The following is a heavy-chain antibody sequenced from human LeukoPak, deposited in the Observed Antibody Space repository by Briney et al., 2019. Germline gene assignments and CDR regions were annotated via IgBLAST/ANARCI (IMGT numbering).Heavy chain of an antibody. V-gene: IGHV3-23*01. J-gene: IGHJ4*02. CDR1: GFTFSSYA. D-gene: IGHD4-17*01. Sequence: GGSLRLSCAASGFTFSSYAMTWVRQAPGQGLQWVSTIKSGGGATYYADSVEGRFTISRDNSNSTLFLQMNSLRAEDTALYYCAKGVGYDYGDYIVHWGQGVLVTVSS. CDR2: IKSGGGAT. CDR3: AKGVGYDYGDYIVH.